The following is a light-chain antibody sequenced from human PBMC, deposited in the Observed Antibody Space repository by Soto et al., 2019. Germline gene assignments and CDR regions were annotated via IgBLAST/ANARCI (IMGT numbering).Light chain of an antibody. CDR2: AAS. V-gene: IGKV1-27*01. CDR3: QKYSSAPGT. CDR1: QGISNY. J-gene: IGKJ4*01. Sequence: DIQMTQSPSSLSASVGDRVTITCRASQGISNYLAWYQQKPGKVPKLLIYAASTFQSGVPSRFSGSGSGTDFTLNISSLPPEDVATYYCQKYSSAPGTFGGGTKVEIK.